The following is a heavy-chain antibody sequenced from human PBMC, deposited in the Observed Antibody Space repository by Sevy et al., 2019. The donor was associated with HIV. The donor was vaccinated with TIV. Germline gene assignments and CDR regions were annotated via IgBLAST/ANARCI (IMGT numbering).Heavy chain of an antibody. CDR3: ARRSSSWDYLEY. V-gene: IGHV3-11*06. J-gene: IGHJ4*02. D-gene: IGHD6-13*01. CDR1: GFTFSDYY. CDR2: ISNSSRYI. Sequence: GGSLRLSCAASGFTFSDYYMNWIRQAPGKGLEWVSYISNSSRYINYSDSLKGRFTISRDNAKNSLYLQMNSLRAEDTAVYYCARRSSSWDYLEYWGQGTLVTVSS.